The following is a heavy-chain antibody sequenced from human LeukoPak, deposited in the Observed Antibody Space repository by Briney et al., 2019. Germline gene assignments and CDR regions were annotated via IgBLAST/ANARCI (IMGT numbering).Heavy chain of an antibody. CDR1: GFTFSSYG. D-gene: IGHD6-19*01. J-gene: IGHJ4*02. Sequence: PGRSLRLSCAASGFTFSSYGMHWVRQAPGKGLEWVAVIWYDGSNKYYADSVKGRFTISRDNSKNTLYLQMNSLRAEDTAVYYCAKCNGYSSGWFDYWGQGTLVTVSS. V-gene: IGHV3-33*06. CDR3: AKCNGYSSGWFDY. CDR2: IWYDGSNK.